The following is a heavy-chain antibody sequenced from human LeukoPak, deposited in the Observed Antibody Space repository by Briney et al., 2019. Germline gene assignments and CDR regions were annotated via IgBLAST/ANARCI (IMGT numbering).Heavy chain of an antibody. Sequence: ASVKVSCKAPGDIFSNYVMHWVRQAPGQGLEWMGTIDPRNGDRSYREKFQGRVTMTRDMSTSTVYMDLSSLRLEDTAVYYCAGFGAVILWGPGTLVIVSS. CDR3: AGFGAVIL. D-gene: IGHD3-3*01. CDR2: IDPRNGDR. V-gene: IGHV1-46*01. J-gene: IGHJ4*02. CDR1: GDIFSNYV.